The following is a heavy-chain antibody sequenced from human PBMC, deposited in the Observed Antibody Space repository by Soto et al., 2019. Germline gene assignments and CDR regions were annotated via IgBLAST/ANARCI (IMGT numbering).Heavy chain of an antibody. Sequence: GGSLRLSCVASGFTFDTYGIHWVRQAPGKGLQWVALISYEGSNTYYADSVRGRFTISRDNSKNTLYLQMNTLRPEDTGLYYCARVTPGNNLYYFAGLHFWGPGTSVTVYS. D-gene: IGHD3-22*01. V-gene: IGHV3-30-3*01. CDR3: ARVTPGNNLYYFAGLHF. CDR1: GFTFDTYG. CDR2: ISYEGSNT. J-gene: IGHJ6*02.